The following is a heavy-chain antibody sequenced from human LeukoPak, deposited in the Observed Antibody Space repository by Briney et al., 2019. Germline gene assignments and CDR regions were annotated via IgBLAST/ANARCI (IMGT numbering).Heavy chain of an antibody. V-gene: IGHV4-59*01. CDR2: IYYSGST. CDR3: ARLNVDTTMAHDY. Sequence: PSETLSLTCTVSGGSISNYYWSWIRQPPGKGLEWIGYIYYSGSTNHNPSLKSRVTISVDTSKNQFSLKLSSVTAADTAVYYCARLNVDTTMAHDYWGQGTLVTVSS. J-gene: IGHJ4*02. CDR1: GGSISNYY. D-gene: IGHD5-18*01.